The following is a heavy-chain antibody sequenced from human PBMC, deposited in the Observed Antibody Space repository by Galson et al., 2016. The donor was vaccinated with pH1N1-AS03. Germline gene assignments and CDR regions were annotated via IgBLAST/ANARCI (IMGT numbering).Heavy chain of an antibody. J-gene: IGHJ3*02. CDR1: GGSIRINH. CDR3: ARRFSERLVNDYYEVFDI. V-gene: IGHV4-59*08. CDR2: IHYSGIT. Sequence: ETLSLTCSVSGGSIRINHWSWIRQPPGKGLEWLGDIHYSGITDYNPSLKSRVAISVDTSKNQFSLRLSSVTAADTAVYYCARRFSERLVNDYYEVFDIWGQGTMVAVSS. D-gene: IGHD3-16*01.